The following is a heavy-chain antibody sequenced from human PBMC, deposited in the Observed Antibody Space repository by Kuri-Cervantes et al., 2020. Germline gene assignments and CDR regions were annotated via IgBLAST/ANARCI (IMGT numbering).Heavy chain of an antibody. Sequence: GGSLRLSCAASGFTFDDYAMHWVRQAPGKGLEWVSGISWNSGSIGYADSVKGRFTISRDNAKNSLYLQMNSLRAEDTAVYYCARGDQGDFDYWGQGTLVTVSS. J-gene: IGHJ4*02. CDR2: ISWNSGSI. V-gene: IGHV3-9*01. CDR3: ARGDQGDFDY. CDR1: GFTFDDYA.